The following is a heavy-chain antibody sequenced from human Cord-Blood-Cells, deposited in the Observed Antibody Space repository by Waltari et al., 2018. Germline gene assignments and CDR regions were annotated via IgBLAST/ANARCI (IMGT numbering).Heavy chain of an antibody. CDR3: ARVGGSYYYYYYGMDV. CDR2: MNPNSGNT. J-gene: IGHJ6*02. D-gene: IGHD1-26*01. CDR1: RYTFTSYD. Sequence: QVQLVQSGAEVKKPGASVKVSCKASRYTFTSYDINWVRQATGQGLEWMGWMNPNSGNTGYAQKFQGRVTITRNTSISTAYMELSSLRSEDTAVYYCARVGGSYYYYYYGMDVWGQGTTVTVSS. V-gene: IGHV1-8*03.